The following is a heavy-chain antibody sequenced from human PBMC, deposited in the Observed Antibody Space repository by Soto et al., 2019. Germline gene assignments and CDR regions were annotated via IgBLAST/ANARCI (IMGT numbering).Heavy chain of an antibody. CDR3: ASLYGAVNTGS. Sequence: QVQLVQSGAEVKKPGSSVKVSCKASGGTFSSYTISWVRQAPGQGLEWMGRIIPILGIANYAQKFQGRVTITAEKSKSTAYMELSSLRSEETAVYYCASLYGAVNTGSWGQGTLVTVSS. D-gene: IGHD3-10*01. CDR1: GGTFSSYT. J-gene: IGHJ5*02. CDR2: IIPILGIA. V-gene: IGHV1-69*02.